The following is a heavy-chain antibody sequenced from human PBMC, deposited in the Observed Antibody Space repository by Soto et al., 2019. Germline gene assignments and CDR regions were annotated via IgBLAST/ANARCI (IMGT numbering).Heavy chain of an antibody. D-gene: IGHD3-9*01. CDR3: ARDPVLRYFDWLLSDYYGMDV. CDR1: GFTFSSYG. V-gene: IGHV3-33*01. CDR2: IWYDGSNK. Sequence: GGSLRLSCAASGFTFSSYGMHWVRQAPGKGLEWVAVIWYDGSNKYYADSVKGRFTISRDNSKNTLYLQMNSLRAEDTAVYYCARDPVLRYFDWLLSDYYGMDVWGQGTTVTVSS. J-gene: IGHJ6*02.